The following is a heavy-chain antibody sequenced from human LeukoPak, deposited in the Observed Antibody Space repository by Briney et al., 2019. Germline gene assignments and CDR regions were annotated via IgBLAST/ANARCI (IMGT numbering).Heavy chain of an antibody. V-gene: IGHV3-30-3*01. Sequence: GGSLRLSCAASGFTFTTYWMHWVRQAPGKGLEWVAVISYDGSNKYYADSVKGRFTISRDNSKNTLYLQMNSLRAEDTAVYYCARDFAEEYFQHWGQGTLVTVSS. J-gene: IGHJ1*01. CDR3: ARDFAEEYFQH. CDR2: ISYDGSNK. CDR1: GFTFTTYW.